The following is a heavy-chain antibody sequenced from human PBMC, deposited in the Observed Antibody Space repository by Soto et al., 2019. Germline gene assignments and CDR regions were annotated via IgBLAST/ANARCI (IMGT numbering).Heavy chain of an antibody. Sequence: GGSLRLSCAASGFTFSSYSMSWVRQAPGKGLEWVSSISSSSSYIYYADSVKGRFTISRDNAKNSLYLQMNSLRAEDTAVYYCARESLRFLEWSPTWFDPWGQGTLVTVSS. CDR2: ISSSSSYI. CDR3: ARESLRFLEWSPTWFDP. V-gene: IGHV3-21*01. D-gene: IGHD3-3*01. J-gene: IGHJ5*02. CDR1: GFTFSSYS.